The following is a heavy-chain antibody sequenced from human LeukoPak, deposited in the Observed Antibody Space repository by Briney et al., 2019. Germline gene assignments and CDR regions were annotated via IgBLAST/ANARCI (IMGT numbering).Heavy chain of an antibody. CDR2: VNPNSGAT. D-gene: IGHD6-19*01. J-gene: IGHJ4*02. Sequence: GASVKVSCKASGYTFTDYHMHWVRQAPGQGLEWMGWVNPNSGATNYAQKFQGRVTMTRDTSISTAFMELSGLTSDDTAVYHCARPLSTAVGDKDFDHWGQGTPVTVSS. CDR3: ARPLSTAVGDKDFDH. CDR1: GYTFTDYH. V-gene: IGHV1-2*02.